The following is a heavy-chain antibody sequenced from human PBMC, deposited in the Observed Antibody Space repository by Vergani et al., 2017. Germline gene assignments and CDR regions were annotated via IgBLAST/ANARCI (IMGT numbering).Heavy chain of an antibody. J-gene: IGHJ2*01. V-gene: IGHV1-69*01. CDR2: IIPLFGTA. CDR1: GGSFSSYA. D-gene: IGHD2-2*02. CDR3: AGVYCSSISCYIGIDWYFDL. Sequence: QVQLVQSGAEVKKPGSSVKVSCKASGGSFSSYAISWVRQAPGQGLEWMGGIIPLFGTANYAQKFQGRVTITADEYTSTAYWGLSILRSDDTAVYYCAGVYCSSISCYIGIDWYFDLWGRGTLVTVSS.